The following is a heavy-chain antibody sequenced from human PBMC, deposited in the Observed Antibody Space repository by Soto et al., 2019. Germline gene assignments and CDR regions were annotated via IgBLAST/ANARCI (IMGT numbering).Heavy chain of an antibody. V-gene: IGHV2-5*02. CDR3: AHAYGGTSWPNDAFDV. CDR2: IYWDDDT. CDR1: SFSFSADGVG. D-gene: IGHD2-2*01. Sequence: QITLKESGPTLVKPTQTLTLTCVFSSFSFSADGVGVGWIRQPPGKALEWLALIYWDDDTRYSPSLKSRLTITKDTSKNQVVLTMTNMDPVDTATYYCAHAYGGTSWPNDAFDVWGQGTVVTVSS. J-gene: IGHJ3*01.